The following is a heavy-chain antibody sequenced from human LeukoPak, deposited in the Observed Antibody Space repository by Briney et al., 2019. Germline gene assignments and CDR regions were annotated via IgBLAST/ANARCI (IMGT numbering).Heavy chain of an antibody. Sequence: GGSLTLSCAASGFTFSSYGRHWLRQAPGKGLEWVADIWYDGSNKYYADSVKGRFSISRDNSQNTLYLQINSLRVEDTAVYYCAKDTGLVGATRYYFDYWGQGTLVTVSS. V-gene: IGHV3-33*06. CDR1: GFTFSSYG. D-gene: IGHD1-26*01. CDR2: IWYDGSNK. J-gene: IGHJ4*02. CDR3: AKDTGLVGATRYYFDY.